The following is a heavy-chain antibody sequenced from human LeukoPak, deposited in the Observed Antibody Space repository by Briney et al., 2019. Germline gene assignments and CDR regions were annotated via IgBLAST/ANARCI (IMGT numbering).Heavy chain of an antibody. Sequence: ASETLSLTCAVYGGSFSGYYWSWIRQPPGKGLEWIGEINHSGSTNYNPSLKSRVTIPVDTSKNQFSLKLSSVTAADTAVYYCARDGDYVWGSYPRTTWYFDYWGQGTLVTVSS. D-gene: IGHD3-16*02. CDR3: ARDGDYVWGSYPRTTWYFDY. CDR1: GGSFSGYY. CDR2: INHSGST. J-gene: IGHJ4*02. V-gene: IGHV4-34*01.